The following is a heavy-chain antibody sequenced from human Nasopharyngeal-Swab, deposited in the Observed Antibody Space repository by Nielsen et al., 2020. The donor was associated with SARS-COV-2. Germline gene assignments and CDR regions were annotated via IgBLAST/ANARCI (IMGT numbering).Heavy chain of an antibody. CDR3: ARGSSYYDFWSGYYSGGDYYYGMDV. CDR2: MKHNSGNT. CDR1: GYTFSSYD. Sequence: SVQVSCKASGYTFSSYDINCVRQDTRQGLEWMGLMKHNSGNTGYAQKFKGRVTMTRNTSISTAYMGLSSLRSEDTAVYYCARGSSYYDFWSGYYSGGDYYYGMDVWGQGTTVTVSS. D-gene: IGHD3-3*01. V-gene: IGHV1-8*01. J-gene: IGHJ6*02.